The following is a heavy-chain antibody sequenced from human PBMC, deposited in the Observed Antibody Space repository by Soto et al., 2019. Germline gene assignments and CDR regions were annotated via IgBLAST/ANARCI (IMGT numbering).Heavy chain of an antibody. CDR1: GYTFTSYD. D-gene: IGHD3-22*01. J-gene: IGHJ4*02. CDR3: ARGHYASGGYYVGHFDY. CDR2: ISPYNDKT. Sequence: GASVKVSCKASGYTFTSYDISWVRQAPGQGLEWMGWISPYNDKTKYAQMFQGRVTMTTDTSTSTAYMELRSLRSDDTAVYYCARGHYASGGYYVGHFDYWGRGTLVTVSS. V-gene: IGHV1-18*04.